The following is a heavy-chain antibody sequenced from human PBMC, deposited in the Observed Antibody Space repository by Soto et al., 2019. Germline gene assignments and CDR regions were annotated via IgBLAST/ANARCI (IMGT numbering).Heavy chain of an antibody. CDR2: ISSIGST. CDR1: GGSISSGGYY. CDR3: ARDHPHSYGVYYFDY. V-gene: IGHV4-31*03. D-gene: IGHD5-18*01. J-gene: IGHJ4*02. Sequence: SETLSLTCTVSGGSISSGGYYWSWIRQFPGKGLEWIGYISSIGSTYYNPSLGSRLSMSVDTSKNQVSLKVNSVTAADTAVYYCARDHPHSYGVYYFDYWGQGTPVTVSS.